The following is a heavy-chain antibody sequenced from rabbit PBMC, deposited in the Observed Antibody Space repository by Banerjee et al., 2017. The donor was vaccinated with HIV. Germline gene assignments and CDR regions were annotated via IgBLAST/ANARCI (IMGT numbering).Heavy chain of an antibody. V-gene: IGHV1S43*01. D-gene: IGHD6-1*01. CDR3: VRFASYNDL. Sequence: QEQLEESGGGLVKPEGSLTLTCKASGFDLSSYYYMCWVRQAPGKGLELIACIYTNGGSTWYASGVNGRFTISSHNAQNTLYLQLNSLTAADTATYFCVRFASYNDLWGPGTLVTVS. CDR1: GFDLSSYYY. CDR2: IYTNGGST. J-gene: IGHJ6*01.